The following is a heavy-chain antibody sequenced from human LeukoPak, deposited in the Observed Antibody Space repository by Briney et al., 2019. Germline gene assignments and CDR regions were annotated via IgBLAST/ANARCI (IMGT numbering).Heavy chain of an antibody. CDR2: IYPADSDT. D-gene: IGHD3-22*01. Sequence: KYGESLKISCKGSGFSFTTYWIAWVRQMPGKGLEWMGIIYPADSDTRYSPSFQGQVTISADRSISTAYLQWSSLKASDTAMYYCARRDYYDSSGYYWSTGWFDPWGQGTLVTVSS. J-gene: IGHJ5*02. V-gene: IGHV5-51*01. CDR1: GFSFTTYW. CDR3: ARRDYYDSSGYYWSTGWFDP.